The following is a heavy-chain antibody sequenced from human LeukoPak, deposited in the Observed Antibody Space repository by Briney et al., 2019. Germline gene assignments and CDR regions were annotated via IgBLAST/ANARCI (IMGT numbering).Heavy chain of an antibody. CDR2: INHSGST. V-gene: IGHV4-34*01. CDR1: GGSFSGYY. J-gene: IGHJ4*02. D-gene: IGHD3-22*01. Sequence: SETLSLTCTVYGGSFSGYYWSWIRQPPGKGLEWIGEINHSGSTNYNPSLKSRVTISVDTSKNQFSLKLSSVTAADTAVYYCARAHSSGYSDYRGQGTLVTASS. CDR3: ARAHSSGYSDY.